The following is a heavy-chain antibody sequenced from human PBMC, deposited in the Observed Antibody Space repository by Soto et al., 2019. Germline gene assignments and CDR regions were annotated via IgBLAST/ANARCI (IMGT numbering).Heavy chain of an antibody. D-gene: IGHD2-2*01. CDR1: GFTFSSNW. Sequence: EVQLVESGGTLVQPGGSLRLSCVGSGFTFSSNWMTWVRQAPGKGLEWVGNIRQDGSEKNYVDSVKGRFTISRDNAKNSLYLQMKSLRAEDTADYYCARENVVARGASYFDYWGPGTLVTVSS. CDR3: ARENVVARGASYFDY. V-gene: IGHV3-7*04. CDR2: IRQDGSEK. J-gene: IGHJ4*02.